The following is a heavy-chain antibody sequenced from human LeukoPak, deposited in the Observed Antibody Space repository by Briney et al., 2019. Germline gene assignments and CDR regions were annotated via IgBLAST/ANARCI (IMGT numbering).Heavy chain of an antibody. Sequence: ASVKVSCKASGYTFTSYGISWVRQAPGQGLEWMGWISAYNGNTNYAQKLQGRVTMTTDTSTSTAYMELRSLRSDDTAVYYCARDQGRYGSGSYYNSGYWGQGTLVTVCS. CDR1: GYTFTSYG. V-gene: IGHV1-18*01. D-gene: IGHD3-10*01. CDR2: ISAYNGNT. J-gene: IGHJ4*02. CDR3: ARDQGRYGSGSYYNSGY.